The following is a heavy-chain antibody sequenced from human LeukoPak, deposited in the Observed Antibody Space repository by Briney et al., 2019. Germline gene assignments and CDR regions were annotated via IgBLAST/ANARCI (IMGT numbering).Heavy chain of an antibody. CDR1: GGSISSSSYY. V-gene: IGHV4-39*01. CDR3: ASTEQWLVNDY. D-gene: IGHD6-19*01. Sequence: SETLSPTFTVSGGSISSSSYYWGWIRQPPGKGLERIGSIYYSGSTYYNPSLKSRVTISVDTSKNQFSLKLSPVTAADTAVYYCASTEQWLVNDYWGQGTLVTVSS. J-gene: IGHJ4*01. CDR2: IYYSGST.